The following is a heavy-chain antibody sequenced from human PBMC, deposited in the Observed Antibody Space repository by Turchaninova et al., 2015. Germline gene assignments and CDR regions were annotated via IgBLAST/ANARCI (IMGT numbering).Heavy chain of an antibody. CDR2: SGPYNGCT. CDR3: AREVYRRRSWVGP. D-gene: IGHD4-11*01. J-gene: IGHJ5*02. CDR1: GYPFRSYG. V-gene: IGHV1-3*01. Sequence: QVQLVQSGAEVKRPGASVKTSCKTSGYPFRSYGIHWVRQAPGPSLVWMDYSGPYNGCTTFYRKFQGLFLLNGVKNQNKADMGVSGRTTEDTAVDFCAREVYRRRSWVGPWGQGTLVTISS.